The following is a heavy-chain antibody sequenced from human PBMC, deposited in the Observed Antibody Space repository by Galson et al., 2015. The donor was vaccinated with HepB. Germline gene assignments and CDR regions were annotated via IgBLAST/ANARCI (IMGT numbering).Heavy chain of an antibody. D-gene: IGHD6-13*01. V-gene: IGHV3-49*04. CDR3: TRDYSSSWYEKYYFDY. CDR2: IRSKTFVGTT. CDR1: GFAFDDYS. Sequence: SLRLSCAASGFAFDDYSMSWVRQAPGKGLEWVGFIRSKTFVGTTEYAASVKGRFTISRDDSKSIAYLQMNSLKTEDTAVYYCTRDYSSSWYEKYYFDYWGQGTLVTVSS. J-gene: IGHJ4*02.